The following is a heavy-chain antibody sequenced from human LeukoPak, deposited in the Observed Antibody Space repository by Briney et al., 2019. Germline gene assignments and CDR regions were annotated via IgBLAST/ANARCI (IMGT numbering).Heavy chain of an antibody. J-gene: IGHJ1*01. CDR3: ARVQFYYGGPDSYVGPIDQ. D-gene: IGHD3-10*01. CDR1: GFTFSQFW. Sequence: PGGSLRLSCAASGFTFSQFWMTWVRQAPGKGLEWVANINEDGSDRDYVESLKGRFTISRDNAKNSLYLQMNSLRAEDSAVYYCARVQFYYGGPDSYVGPIDQWGQGTLVIVSS. V-gene: IGHV3-7*04. CDR2: INEDGSDR.